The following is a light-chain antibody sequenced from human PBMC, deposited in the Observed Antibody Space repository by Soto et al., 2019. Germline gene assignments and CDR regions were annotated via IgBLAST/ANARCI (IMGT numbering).Light chain of an antibody. CDR3: LQDINYPWT. CDR2: GAS. J-gene: IGKJ1*01. Sequence: AIQMTQSPSSLSASVGDRVTISCRAGQGIGNALGRYQQKPGKPPKVLIYGASNLQSGVPPRFSGSGSGTNFTHATSSPQPGDSGTYFCLQDINYPWTFGQGTKVDIK. V-gene: IGKV1-6*01. CDR1: QGIGNA.